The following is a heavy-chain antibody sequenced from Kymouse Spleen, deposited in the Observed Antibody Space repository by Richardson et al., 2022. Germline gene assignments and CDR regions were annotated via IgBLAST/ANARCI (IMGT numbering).Heavy chain of an antibody. CDR1: GGSFSGYY. Sequence: QVQLQQWGAGLLKPSETLSLTCAVYGGSFSGYYWSWIRQPPGKGLEWIGEINHSGSTNYNPSLKSRVTISVDTSKNQFSLKLSSVTAADTAVYYCASITGTTDYFDYWGQGTLVTVSS. V-gene: IGHV4-34*01. CDR3: ASITGTTDYFDY. CDR2: INHSGST. D-gene: IGHD1-7*01. J-gene: IGHJ4*02.